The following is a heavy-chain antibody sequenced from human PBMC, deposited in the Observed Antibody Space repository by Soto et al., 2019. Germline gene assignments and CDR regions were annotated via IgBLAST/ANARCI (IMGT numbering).Heavy chain of an antibody. D-gene: IGHD3-10*01. CDR2: ISSSGSTI. CDR3: ARDNARGSGSYYNGYYYYGMDV. CDR1: GFTFSSYE. Sequence: PWGSLRLSCAASGFTFSSYEMNWVRQAPGKGLEWVSYISSSGSTIYYADSVKGRFTISRDNAKNSLYLQMNSLRAEDTAVYYCARDNARGSGSYYNGYYYYGMDVWGQGTTVTVSS. V-gene: IGHV3-48*03. J-gene: IGHJ6*02.